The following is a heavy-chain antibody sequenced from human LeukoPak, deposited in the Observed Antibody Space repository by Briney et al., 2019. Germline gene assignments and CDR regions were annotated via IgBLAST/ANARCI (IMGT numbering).Heavy chain of an antibody. J-gene: IGHJ6*03. CDR1: GFTLSSYG. CDR3: TSLGDGYIEENYYYYYMDV. V-gene: IGHV3-73*01. CDR2: IRSKANSYAT. Sequence: GGSLRLSCAASGFTLSSYGMHWVRQASGKGLEWVGRIRSKANSYATAYAASVKGRFTISRDDSKNTAYLQMNSLKTEDTAVYYCTSLGDGYIEENYYYYYMDVWGKGTTVTVSS. D-gene: IGHD5-24*01.